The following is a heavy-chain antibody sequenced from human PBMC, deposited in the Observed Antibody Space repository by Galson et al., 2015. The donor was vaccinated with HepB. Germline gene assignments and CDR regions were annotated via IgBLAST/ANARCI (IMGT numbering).Heavy chain of an antibody. CDR3: AKDHRSGGMDV. CDR2: IWYDGSKK. CDR1: GFTFSSYG. V-gene: IGHV3-33*06. J-gene: IGHJ6*02. Sequence: SLRLSCAVSGFTFSSYGMHWVRQAPGKGLEWVADIWYDGSKKYYADSVKGRFTISRDNSKNTVYLQMNGLRAEDTAVYYRAKDHRSGGMDVWGQGTTVTVSS. D-gene: IGHD3-16*01.